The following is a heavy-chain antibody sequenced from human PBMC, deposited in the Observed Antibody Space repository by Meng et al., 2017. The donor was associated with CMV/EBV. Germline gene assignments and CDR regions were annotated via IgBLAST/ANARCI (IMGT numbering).Heavy chain of an antibody. D-gene: IGHD2-2*01. Sequence: ASVKVSCKASGYTFTSYYMHWVRQAPGQGLEWMGIINPSGGSTSYAQKFQGRVNMTRDTSTSTVYMELSSLRSEDTAVYYCARDRIVVVPGMDVWGQGTTVTVSS. J-gene: IGHJ6*02. V-gene: IGHV1-46*01. CDR3: ARDRIVVVPGMDV. CDR1: GYTFTSYY. CDR2: INPSGGST.